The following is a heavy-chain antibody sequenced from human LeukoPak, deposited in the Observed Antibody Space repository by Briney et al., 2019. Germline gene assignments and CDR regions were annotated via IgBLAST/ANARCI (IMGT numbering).Heavy chain of an antibody. V-gene: IGHV3-74*01. CDR3: ARGVSGTYRLDY. CDR1: GFTFNSYW. Sequence: PGGSLRLSCAASGFTFNSYWMHWVRQAPGKGLVWVSRINSDGISTSYADSVKGRFTISRDNAKNTLYLQMNSLRAEDTAVYYCARGVSGTYRLDYWGQGTLVTVSS. J-gene: IGHJ4*02. D-gene: IGHD3-16*02. CDR2: INSDGIST.